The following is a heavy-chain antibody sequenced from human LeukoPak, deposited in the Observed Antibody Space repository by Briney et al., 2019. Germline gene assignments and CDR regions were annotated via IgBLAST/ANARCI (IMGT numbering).Heavy chain of an antibody. CDR2: IGTAGDT. Sequence: GGSLRLSCAASGFTFSSYDMHWVRQATGKDLEWVSAIGTAGDTYYPGSVKGRFTISRENAKNSLYLQMNSLRAGDTAVYYCARGVLWFGELSPIFDYWGQGTLVTVSS. CDR3: ARGVLWFGELSPIFDY. D-gene: IGHD3-10*01. J-gene: IGHJ4*02. CDR1: GFTFSSYD. V-gene: IGHV3-13*04.